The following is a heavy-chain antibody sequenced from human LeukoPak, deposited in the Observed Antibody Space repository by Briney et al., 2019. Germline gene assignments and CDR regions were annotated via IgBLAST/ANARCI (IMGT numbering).Heavy chain of an antibody. V-gene: IGHV1-69*01. J-gene: IGHJ6*03. CDR2: IIPIFGTA. Sequence: GASVKVSCKASGGTFSSYAISWARQAPGQGLEWMGGIIPIFGTANYAQKFQGRVTITADESTSTAYMELSNLRSEDTAVYYCARGSGSYHQYYYMDVWGKGTTVTISS. D-gene: IGHD1-26*01. CDR3: ARGSGSYHQYYYMDV. CDR1: GGTFSSYA.